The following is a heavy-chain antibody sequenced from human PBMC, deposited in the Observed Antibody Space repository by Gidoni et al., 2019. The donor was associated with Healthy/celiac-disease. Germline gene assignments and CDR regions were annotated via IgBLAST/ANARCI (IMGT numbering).Heavy chain of an antibody. Sequence: QVQLVESGGGVVQPGRSLRLSCAASGFTCSSYGMHWVRQAPGKGLEWVAFIWYDGSNKYYADSVKGRFTISRDNSKNTLYLQMNSLRAEDTAVYYCARDRGTYGDYVLDWGQGTLVTVSS. V-gene: IGHV3-33*01. CDR3: ARDRGTYGDYVLD. CDR1: GFTCSSYG. J-gene: IGHJ4*02. D-gene: IGHD4-17*01. CDR2: IWYDGSNK.